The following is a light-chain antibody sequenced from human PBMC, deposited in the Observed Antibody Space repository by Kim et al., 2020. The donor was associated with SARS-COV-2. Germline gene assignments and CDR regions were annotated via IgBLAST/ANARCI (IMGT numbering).Light chain of an antibody. V-gene: IGLV1-47*01. J-gene: IGLJ3*02. CDR2: RNN. CDR3: AAWDDSLRWV. Sequence: ELTQPPSASGTPGQRVNISCSGSSSNIGSNYVYWYQQLPGTAPKLLIYRNNQRPSGVPDRFSGSKSGTSASLAISGLRSEDEADYYCAAWDDSLRWVFGGGTQLTVL. CDR1: SSNIGSNY.